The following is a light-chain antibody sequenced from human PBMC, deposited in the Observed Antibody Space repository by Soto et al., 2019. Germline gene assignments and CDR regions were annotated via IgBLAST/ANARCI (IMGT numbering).Light chain of an antibody. Sequence: DIQMTQSPSSVSASVGDRVTITCRASQDISSWLAWYQQKPGKAPKLLIYAASSLQSGVPSRFSGSAYGTDFTLTINTLQPEDFATYYCQQTSSFPLTFGGGTKVEIK. CDR1: QDISSW. CDR3: QQTSSFPLT. CDR2: AAS. J-gene: IGKJ4*01. V-gene: IGKV1-12*01.